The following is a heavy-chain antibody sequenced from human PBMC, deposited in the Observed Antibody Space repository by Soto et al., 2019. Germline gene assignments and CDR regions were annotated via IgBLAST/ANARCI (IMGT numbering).Heavy chain of an antibody. V-gene: IGHV4-39*02. CDR3: AKLAVPPSRHTDFAY. D-gene: IGHD4-17*01. Sequence: TSETLSLTCTVSGASISTTNYYWGWVRQPPGKGLDWIGNIYYGGTTYYNPSLKSRVTISVDTSKTPFSLKVNSVTAAHTAVYYCAKLAVPPSRHTDFAYWGPGPLLIVSS. CDR1: GASISTTNYY. J-gene: IGHJ4*02. CDR2: IYYGGTT.